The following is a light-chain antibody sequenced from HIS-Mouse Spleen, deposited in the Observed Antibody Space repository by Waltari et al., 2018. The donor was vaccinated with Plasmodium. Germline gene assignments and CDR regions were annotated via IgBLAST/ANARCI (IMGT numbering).Light chain of an antibody. V-gene: IGKV3-15*01. CDR3: QQYNNWSFT. Sequence: ELVMTQSPATLSVSPGERATLSCRASQSVSSNLARYQQKPGQAPRLLIYGASTRATGIPARFSGSGSGTEFTLTISSLQSEDFAVYYCQQYNNWSFTFGPGTKVDIK. CDR2: GAS. CDR1: QSVSSN. J-gene: IGKJ3*01.